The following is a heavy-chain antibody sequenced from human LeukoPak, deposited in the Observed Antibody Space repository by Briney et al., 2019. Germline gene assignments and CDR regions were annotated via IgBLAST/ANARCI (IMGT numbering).Heavy chain of an antibody. D-gene: IGHD3-16*01. CDR2: ISNVGSNK. CDR1: GFTFFSYA. Sequence: GGSLRLSCAASGFTFFSYAMHWVRQAPGKGLEWVSVISNVGSNKYYVDSVKGRFTIYRDNSKNKLYLQMNSLRAEETAVYYCAREGNNAYVWGSARQASYFDYWGQGTLVTVS. V-gene: IGHV3-30*04. J-gene: IGHJ4*02. CDR3: AREGNNAYVWGSARQASYFDY.